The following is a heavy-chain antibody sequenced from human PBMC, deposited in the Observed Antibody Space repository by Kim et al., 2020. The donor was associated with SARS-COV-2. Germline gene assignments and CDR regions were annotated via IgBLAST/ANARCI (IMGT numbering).Heavy chain of an antibody. Sequence: GGSLRLSCAASGFIFSDYWMSWVRQAPGKGLQWVANIKKDGSEKYYVDSVKGRFTISRDNAKNSLYLEMNSLRVEDTAVFYCARSYNRGWHNKGYWGQGT. D-gene: IGHD6-19*01. CDR2: IKKDGSEK. CDR3: ARSYNRGWHNKGY. CDR1: GFIFSDYW. J-gene: IGHJ4*02. V-gene: IGHV3-7*01.